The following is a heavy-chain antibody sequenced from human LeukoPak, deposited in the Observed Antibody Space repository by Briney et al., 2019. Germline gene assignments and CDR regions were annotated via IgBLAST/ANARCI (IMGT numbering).Heavy chain of an antibody. CDR2: ISSSGSTI. J-gene: IGHJ6*03. CDR3: ARARSVVPAALPDYYYYYMDV. V-gene: IGHV3-11*04. D-gene: IGHD2-2*01. Sequence: PGGSLRLSCAASGFTFSDYYMSWIRQAPGKGLEWVSYISSSGSTICYADPVKGRFTISRDNAKNSLYLQMNSLRAEDTAVYYCARARSVVPAALPDYYYYYMDVWGKGTTVTVSS. CDR1: GFTFSDYY.